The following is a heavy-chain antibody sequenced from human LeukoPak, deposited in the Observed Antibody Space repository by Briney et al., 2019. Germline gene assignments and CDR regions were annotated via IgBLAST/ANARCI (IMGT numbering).Heavy chain of an antibody. CDR3: AREIDTIIGSIDC. Sequence: GGSLRLSCAASGFTFSSYWMSWVRQAPGKGLEWVANIKQDGSEKYYVDSVKGRFTISRDNAKNSLYLQMNSLRAEDTAVYYCAREIDTIIGSIDCWGQGTLVTVSS. J-gene: IGHJ4*02. D-gene: IGHD3-22*01. CDR1: GFTFSSYW. CDR2: IKQDGSEK. V-gene: IGHV3-7*01.